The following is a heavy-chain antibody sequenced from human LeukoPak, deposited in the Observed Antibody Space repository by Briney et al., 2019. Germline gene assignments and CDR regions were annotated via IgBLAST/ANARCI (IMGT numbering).Heavy chain of an antibody. CDR3: ARGRLYCGGECYPLDY. CDR2: ITTSGSTV. D-gene: IGHD2-21*01. CDR1: GFTFSSYE. Sequence: QPGGSLRLSCAASGFTFSSYEMNWVRQAPGKGLEWVSYITTSGSTVYYADSVKGRFTISRDNTKNSLYLQMNSLRAEDTAVYYCARGRLYCGGECYPLDYWGQGTLVTVSS. V-gene: IGHV3-48*03. J-gene: IGHJ4*02.